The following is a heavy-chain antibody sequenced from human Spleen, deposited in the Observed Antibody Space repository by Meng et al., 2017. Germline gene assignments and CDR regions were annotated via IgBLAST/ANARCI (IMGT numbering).Heavy chain of an antibody. V-gene: IGHV4-34*01. CDR1: GGSFSDSY. D-gene: IGHD4-11*01. Sequence: QGALQQWGAGLLKPSGTLSLTCVVSGGSFSDSYWSWIRQPPGKGLEWIGEINHSGSTNYNPSLESRATISVDTSQNNLSLKLSSVTAADSAVYYCARGPTTMAHDFDYWGQGTLVTVSS. CDR3: ARGPTTMAHDFDY. CDR2: INHSGST. J-gene: IGHJ4*02.